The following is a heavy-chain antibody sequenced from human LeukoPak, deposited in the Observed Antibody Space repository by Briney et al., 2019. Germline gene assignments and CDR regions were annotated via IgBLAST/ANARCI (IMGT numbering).Heavy chain of an antibody. D-gene: IGHD3-22*01. CDR3: ERGGNYYDSSGSQYYFDY. V-gene: IGHV6-1*01. CDR2: TYYRSKRYN. CDR1: GDSVSSNIAA. Sequence: SQTLSLTCASSGDSVSSNIAALNGIRQSPSRGLEGLGSTYYRSKRYNDYAVSVKSRITVNPDTSKNQFSLPLNSVTPEDTAVYYCERGGNYYDSSGSQYYFDYWGQGTLVTVSS. J-gene: IGHJ4*02.